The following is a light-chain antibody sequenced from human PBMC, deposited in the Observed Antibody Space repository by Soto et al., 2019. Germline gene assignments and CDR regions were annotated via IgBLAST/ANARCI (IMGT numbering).Light chain of an antibody. CDR1: QSISSW. CDR3: QQYNSYWT. CDR2: DAS. V-gene: IGKV1-5*01. Sequence: DIQMTQSPSTLSASVGDRVTITCRASQSISSWLAWYQQKPGKAPKLLIYDASSLESGVPSSFSGSGSGTEFTLTTSSLQPDDFATYYCQQYNSYWTFGQGTKV. J-gene: IGKJ1*01.